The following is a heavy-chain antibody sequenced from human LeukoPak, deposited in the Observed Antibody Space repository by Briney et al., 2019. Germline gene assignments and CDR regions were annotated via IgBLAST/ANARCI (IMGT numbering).Heavy chain of an antibody. CDR1: GFIFNSYA. Sequence: PGGSLRLSCAVSGFIFNSYAMHWVRQAPGRGLEYVSAITSSGNNIFYADSVKGRFTISRDNSKNTLYLQMGSLRAADMAVYYCTRGPGYDYVWGSFRADYWGQGTLVTVSS. J-gene: IGHJ4*02. V-gene: IGHV3-64*02. CDR3: TRGPGYDYVWGSFRADY. CDR2: ITSSGNNI. D-gene: IGHD3-16*02.